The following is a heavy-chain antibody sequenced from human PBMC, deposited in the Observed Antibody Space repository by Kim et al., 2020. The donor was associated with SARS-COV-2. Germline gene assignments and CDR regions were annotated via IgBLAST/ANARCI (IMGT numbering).Heavy chain of an antibody. CDR3: AKALSYGDFGD. CDR2: VSRSGDTT. Sequence: GGSLRLSCVASGFTFSDYAMNWVRQAPGKGLEWVSAVSRSGDTTYYADSVRGRFSISRVNSKTVLFLQMNTLRADDTAIYYCAKALSYGDFGDGGRGTLVRVS. V-gene: IGHV3-23*01. CDR1: GFTFSDYA. J-gene: IGHJ4*02. D-gene: IGHD3-10*01.